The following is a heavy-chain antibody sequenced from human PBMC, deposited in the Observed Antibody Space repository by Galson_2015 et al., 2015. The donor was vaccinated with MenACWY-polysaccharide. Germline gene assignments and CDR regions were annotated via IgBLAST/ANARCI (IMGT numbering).Heavy chain of an antibody. V-gene: IGHV3-23*01. CDR3: ARVLEPYITSSYYGLAV. Sequence: SLRLSCAASGFTFSSYGMDWVRQAPGKGLESIASISFSGDRTYYIDSVKGRFTISRDNSKNTLYLQMNSLTVEDTAVYFCARVLEPYITSSYYGLAVWGRGTTVTVSS. CDR2: ISFSGDRT. J-gene: IGHJ6*02. CDR1: GFTFSSYG. D-gene: IGHD2-8*02.